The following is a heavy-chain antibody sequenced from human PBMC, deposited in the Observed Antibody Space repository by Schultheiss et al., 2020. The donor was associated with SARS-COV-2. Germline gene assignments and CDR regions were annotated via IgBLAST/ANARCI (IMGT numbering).Heavy chain of an antibody. Sequence: GESLKISCAASGFTFDDYGMSWVRQAPGKGLEWVSYISSSGSTIYYADSVKGRFTISRDNAKNSLYLQMNSPRAEDTAVYYCARDGTGIGNDYVWGSYRPIIFDYWGQGTLVTVSS. CDR2: ISSSGSTI. D-gene: IGHD3-16*02. V-gene: IGHV3-11*04. CDR3: ARDGTGIGNDYVWGSYRPIIFDY. J-gene: IGHJ4*02. CDR1: GFTFDDYG.